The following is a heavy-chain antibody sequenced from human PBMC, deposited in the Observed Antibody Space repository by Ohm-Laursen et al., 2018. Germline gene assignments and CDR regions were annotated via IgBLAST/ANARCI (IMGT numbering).Heavy chain of an antibody. CDR3: ARASYYYDSSGYYFDY. V-gene: IGHV1-69*06. J-gene: IGHJ4*02. D-gene: IGHD3-22*01. CDR2: SIAIFGTA. CDR1: GYTFTSYA. Sequence: ASGYTFTSYAISRAGLGPGQGREWVGGSIAIFGTANYAQKFQGRVTITADKSTSTAYMELSSLRSEDTAVYYCARASYYYDSSGYYFDYWGQGPLVTVSS.